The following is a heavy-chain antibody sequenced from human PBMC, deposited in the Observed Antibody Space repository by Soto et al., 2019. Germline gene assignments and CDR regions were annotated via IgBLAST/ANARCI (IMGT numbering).Heavy chain of an antibody. CDR1: GFTFSNYA. CDR2: ISYDGTNN. J-gene: IGHJ4*02. Sequence: QVQLVESGGGVVQPGRSLRLSCAASGFTFSNYAMHWVRQAPGKGLEWVAVISYDGTNNYYADSVKGRFTISRDSSKSTLYLQMTSLRADDTAVYYCARRAITMILEEYYFDYWGQGTLVTVSS. V-gene: IGHV3-30*03. CDR3: ARRAITMILEEYYFDY. D-gene: IGHD3-22*01.